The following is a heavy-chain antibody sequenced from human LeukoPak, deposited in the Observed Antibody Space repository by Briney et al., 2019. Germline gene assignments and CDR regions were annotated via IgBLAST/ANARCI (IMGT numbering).Heavy chain of an antibody. J-gene: IGHJ4*02. CDR1: GVTFSSYW. CDR2: ISGSGGST. V-gene: IGHV3-23*01. D-gene: IGHD1-7*01. Sequence: GGSLRLSCEASGVTFSSYWMHWVRQAPGKGLEWVSVISGSGGSTYYADSVKGRFTISRDNSKNTLYLQMNSLRAEDTAVYCCAKTGGGTTFFDYWGQGTLVTVSS. CDR3: AKTGGGTTFFDY.